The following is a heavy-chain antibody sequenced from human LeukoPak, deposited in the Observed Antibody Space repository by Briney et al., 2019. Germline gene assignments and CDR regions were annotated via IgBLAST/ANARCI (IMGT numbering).Heavy chain of an antibody. J-gene: IGHJ4*02. V-gene: IGHV3-74*01. CDR3: TRTTGQRCFDC. D-gene: IGHD4-11*01. Sequence: GGSLRLSCAASGFTFSTYWMHWVRQAPGKGLVWVSRIKSDGSSTAYADSVKGRFTISRDNAKTTLYLQMNSLGVEDTAVYYCTRTTGQRCFDCWGQGTQVTVSS. CDR1: GFTFSTYW. CDR2: IKSDGSST.